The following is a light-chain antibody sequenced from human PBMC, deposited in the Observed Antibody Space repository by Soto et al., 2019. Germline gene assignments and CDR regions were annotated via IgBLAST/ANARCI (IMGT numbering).Light chain of an antibody. CDR2: GAS. CDR3: QQYDISPWT. J-gene: IGKJ1*01. V-gene: IGKV3-20*01. Sequence: EIVLTQAPATPSLSPGERATLSCRASQSVSNYLAWYQQKPGQAPRLLIYGASSRATGIPDRFSGSGSGTDFTLTIIRLEPEDFAVYYCQQYDISPWTFGQGTKVDIK. CDR1: QSVSNY.